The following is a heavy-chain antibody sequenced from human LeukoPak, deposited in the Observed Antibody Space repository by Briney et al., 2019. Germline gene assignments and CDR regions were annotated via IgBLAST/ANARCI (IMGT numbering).Heavy chain of an antibody. CDR1: GFTFSSYT. CDR3: AKGAATSSYFDY. CDR2: ISWNSGSI. V-gene: IGHV3-9*01. J-gene: IGHJ4*02. Sequence: GGSLRLSCAASGFTFSSYTMHWVRQAPGKGLEWVSGISWNSGSIGYADSVKGRFTISRDNAKNSLYLQMNSLRAEDTALYYCAKGAATSSYFDYWGQGTLDTVSS. D-gene: IGHD6-13*01.